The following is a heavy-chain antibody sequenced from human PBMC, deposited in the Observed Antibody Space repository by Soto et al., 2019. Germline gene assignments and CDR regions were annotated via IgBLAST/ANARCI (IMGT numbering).Heavy chain of an antibody. CDR2: ISWDGGST. CDR3: AKESSIAARLDYYYGMDV. D-gene: IGHD6-6*01. V-gene: IGHV3-43*01. J-gene: IGHJ6*02. CDR1: GFTFDDYT. Sequence: GGSLRLSCAASGFTFDDYTMHWVRQAPEKGLEWVSLISWDGGSTYYADSVKGRFTISRDNSKNSLYLQMNSLRTEDTALYYCAKESSIAARLDYYYGMDVWGQGTTVTVSS.